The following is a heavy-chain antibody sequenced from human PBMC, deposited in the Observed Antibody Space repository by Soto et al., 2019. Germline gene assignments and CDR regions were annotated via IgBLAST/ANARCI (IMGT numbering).Heavy chain of an antibody. J-gene: IGHJ6*02. D-gene: IGHD6-19*01. CDR1: GGSFSGYY. CDR3: ARRRYSSGWRTVYGMDV. CDR2: INHSGST. V-gene: IGHV4-34*01. Sequence: SETLSLTCAVYGGSFSGYYWSWIRQPPGKGLEWIGEINHSGSTNYNPSLKSRGTISVDTSKTQFSLKLSSVAAADTAVYYCARRRYSSGWRTVYGMDVWGQGTTVTVSS.